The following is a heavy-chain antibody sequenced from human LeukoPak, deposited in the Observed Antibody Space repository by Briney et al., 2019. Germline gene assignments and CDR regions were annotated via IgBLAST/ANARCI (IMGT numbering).Heavy chain of an antibody. D-gene: IGHD6-19*01. Sequence: SETLSLTCAVYGGSFSSYYWSWIRQPPGKGLEWIGEINHSGSTNYNPSLKSRVTISVDTSKNQFSLKLSSVTAADTAVYYCARARFWGRPGIAVAGTKRGNFDYWGQGTLVTVSS. CDR1: GGSFSSYY. V-gene: IGHV4-34*01. J-gene: IGHJ4*02. CDR2: INHSGST. CDR3: ARARFWGRPGIAVAGTKRGNFDY.